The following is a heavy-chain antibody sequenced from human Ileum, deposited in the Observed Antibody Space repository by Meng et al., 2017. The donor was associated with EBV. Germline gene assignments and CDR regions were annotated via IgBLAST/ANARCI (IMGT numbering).Heavy chain of an antibody. D-gene: IGHD2-15*01. CDR1: GVSISSYY. CDR3: ARGGWSLDY. V-gene: IGHV4-59*08. CDR2: IYYSGST. J-gene: IGHJ4*02. Sequence: QAPCQKTGPGLVKPSETLPHTVTVSGVSISSYYWSLIRQPPRKGLEWIGYIYYSGSTNYNPSLKGRVTISVDTSKNQFSLNRSSVTAADTAVYYCARGGWSLDYWGQGTLVTVSS.